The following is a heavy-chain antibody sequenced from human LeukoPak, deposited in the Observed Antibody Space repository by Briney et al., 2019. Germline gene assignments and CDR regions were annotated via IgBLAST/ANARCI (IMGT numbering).Heavy chain of an antibody. V-gene: IGHV1-46*01. D-gene: IGHD3-9*01. CDR3: ARGPTHRRYFDWLPRKPTHYYYYMDV. CDR1: GYTFTSYY. Sequence: GASVKVSCKASGYTFTSYYMHWVRQAPGQGLEWMGIINPSGGSTSYAQKFQGRVTMTRNTSISTAYMELSSLRSEDTAVYYCARGPTHRRYFDWLPRKPTHYYYYMDVWGKGTTVTISS. CDR2: INPSGGST. J-gene: IGHJ6*03.